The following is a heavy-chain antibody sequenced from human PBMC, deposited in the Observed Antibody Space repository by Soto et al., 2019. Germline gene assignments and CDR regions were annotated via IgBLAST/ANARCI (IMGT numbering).Heavy chain of an antibody. Sequence: EVQLVESGGGLVEPGGSLRLSCAASEFTFSDAWMRWVRQAPGKGLAWVGRIKNNAEGGTTDYAAPVRGRFTVTRADSNSTLILQMDSMKTEDTAMYFCATCSGRGRRNCFGIIYISGQGTMVTVYS. J-gene: IGHJ3*02. CDR3: ATCSGRGRRNCFGIIYI. CDR1: EFTFSDAW. D-gene: IGHD3-10*01. V-gene: IGHV3-15*01. CDR2: IKNNAEGGTT.